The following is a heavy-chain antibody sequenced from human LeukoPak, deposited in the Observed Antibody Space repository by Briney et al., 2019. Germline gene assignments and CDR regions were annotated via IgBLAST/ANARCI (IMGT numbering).Heavy chain of an antibody. V-gene: IGHV4-39*02. CDR2: IYYSGST. Sequence: SETLSLTCTVSGGSISSSSYYWGWIRQPPGKGLEWIGSIYYSGSTYYNPSLKSRVTISVDTSKNQFSLKLSSVTAADTAVYYCAREDSSGWTLDYWGQGTLVTVSS. D-gene: IGHD6-19*01. CDR1: GGSISSSSYY. J-gene: IGHJ4*02. CDR3: AREDSSGWTLDY.